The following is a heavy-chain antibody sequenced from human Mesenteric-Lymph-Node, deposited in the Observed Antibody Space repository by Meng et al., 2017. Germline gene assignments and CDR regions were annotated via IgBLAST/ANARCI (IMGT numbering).Heavy chain of an antibody. D-gene: IGHD6-19*01. CDR1: GGSFSGYY. V-gene: IGHV4-34*01. CDR3: ARETPVSVAGTGYFAS. Sequence: SETLSLTCAVYGGSFSGYYWSWIRQPPGKGLEWIGEINHSGSTYYNPSLNSRVTISLDASKNQFSLKLNSVTAADTAVYFCARETPVSVAGTGYFASWGQGTLVTVSS. CDR2: INHSGST. J-gene: IGHJ4*02.